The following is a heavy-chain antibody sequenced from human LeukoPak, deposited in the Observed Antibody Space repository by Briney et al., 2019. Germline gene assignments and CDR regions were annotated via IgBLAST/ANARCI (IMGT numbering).Heavy chain of an antibody. D-gene: IGHD6-19*01. Sequence: PGGSLRLSCAASGFTFSSYGMHWVRQAPGKGLEWVAFIRYDGSNKYYADSVKGRFTISRDNSKNTLYLQMNSLRAEDTAVYYCAKDGLYSSLTNWFDPWGQGTLVTVSS. V-gene: IGHV3-30*02. J-gene: IGHJ5*02. CDR1: GFTFSSYG. CDR3: AKDGLYSSLTNWFDP. CDR2: IRYDGSNK.